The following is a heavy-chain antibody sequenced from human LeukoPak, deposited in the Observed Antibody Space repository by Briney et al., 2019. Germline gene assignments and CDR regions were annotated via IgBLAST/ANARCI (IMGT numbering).Heavy chain of an antibody. J-gene: IGHJ6*02. D-gene: IGHD1-20*01. V-gene: IGHV5-51*01. CDR1: GYSFTTYW. CDR3: ARHGITGTTDYYYGLDL. CDR2: IYPVDSDT. Sequence: GESLKISGKGFGYSFTTYWSSWVRQMPGKGLEWMGIIYPVDSDTRYSPSFQGQVTISADKSISTASLQWSSLKASDTAIYYCARHGITGTTDYYYGLDLWGQGTTVTVSS.